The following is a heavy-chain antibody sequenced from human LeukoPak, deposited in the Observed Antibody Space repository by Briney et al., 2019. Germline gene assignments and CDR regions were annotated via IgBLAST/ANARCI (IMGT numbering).Heavy chain of an antibody. Sequence: SETLSLTCAVYGGSFSGYYWSWIRQPPGKGLEWIGEINHSGSTNYNPSLKSRVTISVDTSKNQFSLKLSSVTAADTAVYYCARASDEPTVTGDYWGQGTLVTVSS. CDR1: GGSFSGYY. CDR2: INHSGST. CDR3: ARASDEPTVTGDY. V-gene: IGHV4-34*01. D-gene: IGHD4-17*01. J-gene: IGHJ4*02.